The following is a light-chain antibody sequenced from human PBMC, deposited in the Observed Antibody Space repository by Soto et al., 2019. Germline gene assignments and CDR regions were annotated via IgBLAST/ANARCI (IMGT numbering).Light chain of an antibody. Sequence: QSALTQPHSVSGSPGQSVTISCTGTSSDVGGYPHVSWYRQYPGKVPKLMIYDVSARPSGVPDRFSGSKSGNTASLTISDLRAEDEGDYSCCSYAEKYTYVFGSGTKVTVL. J-gene: IGLJ1*01. CDR1: SSDVGGYPH. V-gene: IGLV2-11*01. CDR2: DVS. CDR3: CSYAEKYTYV.